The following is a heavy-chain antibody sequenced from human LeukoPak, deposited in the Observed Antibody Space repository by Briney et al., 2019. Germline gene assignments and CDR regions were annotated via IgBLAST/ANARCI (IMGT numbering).Heavy chain of an antibody. CDR3: AREVTWYYFDR. J-gene: IGHJ4*02. D-gene: IGHD2-21*02. Sequence: PGESLRLSCAASGFTFTSYTMNWVRQAPRKGLEWVSSITSSGSISYSDSVKGRFTVSRDNAENSLYLQMNSLRAEDTAVYYCAREVTWYYFDRWGQGTPVTVSS. CDR2: ITSSGSI. CDR1: GFTFTSYT. V-gene: IGHV3-69-1*01.